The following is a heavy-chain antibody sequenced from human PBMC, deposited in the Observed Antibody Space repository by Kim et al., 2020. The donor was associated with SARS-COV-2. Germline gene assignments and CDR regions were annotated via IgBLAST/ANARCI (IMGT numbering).Heavy chain of an antibody. CDR1: GYTLTELS. CDR3: ATDPLPPSYYYGSGSYLRAFDI. CDR2: FDPEDGET. J-gene: IGHJ3*02. D-gene: IGHD3-10*01. Sequence: ASVKVSCKVSGYTLTELSMHWVRQAPGKGLEWMGGFDPEDGETIYAQKFQGRVTMTEDTSTDTAYMELSSLRSEDTAVYYCATDPLPPSYYYGSGSYLRAFDIWGQGTMVTVSS. V-gene: IGHV1-24*01.